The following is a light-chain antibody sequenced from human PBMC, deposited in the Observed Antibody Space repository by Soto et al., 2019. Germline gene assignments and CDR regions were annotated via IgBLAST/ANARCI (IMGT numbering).Light chain of an antibody. CDR3: SSYTSSNTLV. J-gene: IGLJ1*01. CDR2: EVT. Sequence: QSVLTQPASVSGSPGQSITISCTGGSSYIGGYNYVSWFQQHPGKAPKLMIYEVTNRPSGVSNRFSGSKSGSTASLTISGLQAEDEADYYCSSYTSSNTLVFGTGTKLTVL. V-gene: IGLV2-14*01. CDR1: SSYIGGYNY.